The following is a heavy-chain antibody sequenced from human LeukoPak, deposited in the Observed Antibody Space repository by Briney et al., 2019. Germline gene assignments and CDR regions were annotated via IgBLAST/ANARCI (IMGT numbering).Heavy chain of an antibody. CDR2: FFHSGGA. V-gene: IGHV4-59*01. CDR1: GGSISSYY. J-gene: IGHJ4*02. CDR3: ARYSSWYDY. D-gene: IGHD6-13*01. Sequence: SETLSLTCTVSGGSISSYYWSWIRQPPGKGLEWVGYFFHSGGAAYNPSLKGRVTISLDTSKSQFSLKLNSVTAADTAVYYCARYSSWYDYWGRGTLVTVSS.